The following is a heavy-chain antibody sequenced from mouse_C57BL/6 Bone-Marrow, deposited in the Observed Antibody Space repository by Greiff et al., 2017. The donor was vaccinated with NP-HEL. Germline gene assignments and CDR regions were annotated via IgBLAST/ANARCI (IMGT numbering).Heavy chain of an antibody. J-gene: IGHJ1*03. CDR2: IYPGDGDT. CDR1: GYAFSSSW. Sequence: VKLQESGPELVKPGASVKISCKASGYAFSSSWMNWVKQRPGKGLEWIGRIYPGDGDTNYNGKFKGKATLTADKSSSTAYMQLSSLTSEDSAVYFCARKGPNWYFDVWGTGTTVTVSS. V-gene: IGHV1-82*01. CDR3: ARKGPNWYFDV. D-gene: IGHD3-3*01.